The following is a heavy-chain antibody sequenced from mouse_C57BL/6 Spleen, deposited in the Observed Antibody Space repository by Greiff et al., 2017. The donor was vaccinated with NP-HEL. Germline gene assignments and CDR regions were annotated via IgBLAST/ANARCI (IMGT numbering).Heavy chain of an antibody. V-gene: IGHV5-9-1*02. Sequence: EVKVVESGEGLVKPGGSLELSCAASGFTFSSYAMSWVRQTPEQRLEWVAYISSGGDYIYYADTVKGRFTISRDNARNTLYLQMSSLKSEDTAMYYCTRDNWERIFDYWGQGTTLTVSS. J-gene: IGHJ2*01. CDR2: ISSGGDYI. CDR1: GFTFSSYA. D-gene: IGHD4-1*01. CDR3: TRDNWERIFDY.